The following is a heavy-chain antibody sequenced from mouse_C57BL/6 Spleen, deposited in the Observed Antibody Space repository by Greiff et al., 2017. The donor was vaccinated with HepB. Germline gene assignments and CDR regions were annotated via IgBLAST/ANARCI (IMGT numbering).Heavy chain of an antibody. V-gene: IGHV6-3*01. CDR1: GFTFSNYW. D-gene: IGHD1-1*01. J-gene: IGHJ2*01. CDR2: IRLKSDNYAT. Sequence: EVKLEESGGGLVQPGGSMKLSCVASGFTFSNYWMNWVRQSPEKGLEWVAQIRLKSDNYATHYAESVKGRFTISRDDSKSSVYLQMNNLRAEDTGIYYCTARGYYYGSSFDYWGQGTTLTVSS. CDR3: TARGYYYGSSFDY.